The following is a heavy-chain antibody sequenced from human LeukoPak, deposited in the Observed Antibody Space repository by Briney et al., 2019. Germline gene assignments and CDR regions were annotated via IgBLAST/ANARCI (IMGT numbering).Heavy chain of an antibody. D-gene: IGHD4-23*01. Sequence: SETLSLTCSVSGGSISSYYWTWVRQPPGKRLEWLGYIYSTGSTNYNPSLKSRIAMSVDTSKNQIYLNLTSVSAVDTAVYFCVRERAGGSLNPWGQGTLVTVSS. V-gene: IGHV4-59*13. CDR3: VRERAGGSLNP. J-gene: IGHJ5*02. CDR2: IYSTGST. CDR1: GGSISSYY.